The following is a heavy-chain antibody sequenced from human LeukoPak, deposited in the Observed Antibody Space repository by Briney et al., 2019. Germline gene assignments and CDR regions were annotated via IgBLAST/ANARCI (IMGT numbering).Heavy chain of an antibody. J-gene: IGHJ4*02. V-gene: IGHV3-23*01. CDR2: ISGSGGST. D-gene: IGHD5-12*01. CDR3: AKDGIVATNTEAYFDY. CDR1: GFTLSSYA. Sequence: PGGSLRLSCAASGFTLSSYAMSWVRQAPGKGLEWVSAISGSGGSTNYADSVKGRFTISRDISKNTLYLQMNSLRAEDTAVYYCAKDGIVATNTEAYFDYWGQGTLVTVSS.